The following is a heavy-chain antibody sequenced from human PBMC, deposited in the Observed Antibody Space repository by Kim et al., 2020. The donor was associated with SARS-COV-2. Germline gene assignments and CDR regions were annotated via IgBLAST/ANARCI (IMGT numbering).Heavy chain of an antibody. CDR2: IKQDGSEK. CDR3: ARDHRSSDYYGSGPELYFDY. CDR1: GFTFSSYW. J-gene: IGHJ4*02. V-gene: IGHV3-7*01. Sequence: GGSLRLSCAASGFTFSSYWMSWVRQAPGKGLEWVANIKQDGSEKYYVDSVKGRFTISRDNAKNSLYLQMNSLRAEDTAVYYCARDHRSSDYYGSGPELYFDYWGQGTLVPVSS. D-gene: IGHD3-10*01.